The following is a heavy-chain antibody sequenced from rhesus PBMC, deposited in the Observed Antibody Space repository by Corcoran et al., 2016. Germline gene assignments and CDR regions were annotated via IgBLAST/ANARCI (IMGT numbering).Heavy chain of an antibody. D-gene: IGHD4-29*01. CDR1: GGSFSSYW. CDR3: GRSVAGVDY. Sequence: QVQLQESGPGLVKPSETLSLTCAVSGGSFSSYWWAWIRQPPGKGLEVIGEINGNRGTTNYNPSLKSRVTISEGASKNQFSLKLSSLTAADTAVYYCGRSVAGVDYWGQGVLVTVSS. CDR2: INGNRGTT. V-gene: IGHV4-80*01. J-gene: IGHJ4*01.